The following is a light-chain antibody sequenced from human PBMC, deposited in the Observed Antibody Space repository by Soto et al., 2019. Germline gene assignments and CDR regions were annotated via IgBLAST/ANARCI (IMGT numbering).Light chain of an antibody. V-gene: IGLV2-14*01. CDR3: SSYTNINTRACV. Sequence: QSALTQPPSASGSPGQSVTISCTGTSSDVGSYNRVSWYQQHPGKAPKLIIYEVTDRPSGVSNRFSGSKSGNTASLTISGFQAEDEAEYYCSSYTNINTRACVFGTGTKLTVL. CDR1: SSDVGSYNR. J-gene: IGLJ1*01. CDR2: EVT.